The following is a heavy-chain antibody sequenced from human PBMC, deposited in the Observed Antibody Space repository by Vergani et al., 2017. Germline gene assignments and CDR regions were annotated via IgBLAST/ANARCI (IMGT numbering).Heavy chain of an antibody. D-gene: IGHD3/OR15-3a*01. CDR1: GFTFTAHG. Sequence: EVQLLESGGSLKQPGGSVRLSCAASGFTFTAHGLNWVRQAPGKGLEWVSGISGQNFRTHYADSVKGRFTISRDDSKNTVYLQINSLRAEDTAFYYCADLYGDYGFSPFWGQGTLVTVSS. V-gene: IGHV3-23*01. J-gene: IGHJ4*02. CDR2: ISGQNFRT. CDR3: ADLYGDYGFSPF.